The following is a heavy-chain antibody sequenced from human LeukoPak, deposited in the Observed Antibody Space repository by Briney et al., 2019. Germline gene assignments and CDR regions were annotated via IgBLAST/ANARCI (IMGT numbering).Heavy chain of an antibody. CDR2: IYYSGST. Sequence: SETLSLTCSVSGGSIRSYYWSWIRQPPGKGLEWIGYIYYSGSTNYNPSLKSRVTMSVDTSKNQFSLKLSSVTAADTAVYYCARAGSGALRDWGQGTLVTVSS. J-gene: IGHJ4*02. CDR3: ARAGSGALRD. D-gene: IGHD3-10*01. V-gene: IGHV4-59*12. CDR1: GGSIRSYY.